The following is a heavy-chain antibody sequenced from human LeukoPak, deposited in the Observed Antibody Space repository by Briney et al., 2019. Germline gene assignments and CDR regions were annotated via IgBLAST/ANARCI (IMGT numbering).Heavy chain of an antibody. V-gene: IGHV4-39*07. D-gene: IGHD1-14*01. J-gene: IGHJ6*04. CDR1: GGSITTSTYY. CDR2: IYSSGST. Sequence: SETLSLTCTVSGGSITTSTYYWAWIRQPPGKGLEGIGSIYSSGSTYYNPSLKSRVTISVDTSKNQFSLNLSSVTAADTAVYYCARDRKYYYHMDVWGKGTTVTVSS. CDR3: ARDRKYYYHMDV.